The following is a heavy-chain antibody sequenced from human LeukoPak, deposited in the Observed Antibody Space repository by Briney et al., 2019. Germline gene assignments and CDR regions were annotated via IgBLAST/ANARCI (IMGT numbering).Heavy chain of an antibody. Sequence: GGSLRLSCAASGFTFSSYGMHWVRQAPGKGLEWVAFIRYDGSNQYYADSVKGRFTISRDNSKNTLYLQMNSLRAEDTAVYYCAKGLGYCSGGSCCFDYWGQGTLVTVSS. J-gene: IGHJ4*02. V-gene: IGHV3-30*02. CDR2: IRYDGSNQ. D-gene: IGHD2-15*01. CDR3: AKGLGYCSGGSCCFDY. CDR1: GFTFSSYG.